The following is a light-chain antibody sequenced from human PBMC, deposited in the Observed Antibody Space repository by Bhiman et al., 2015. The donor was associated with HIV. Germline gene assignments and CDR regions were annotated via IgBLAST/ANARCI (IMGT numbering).Light chain of an antibody. V-gene: IGLV1-40*01. J-gene: IGLJ1*01. CDR3: QSYDSSLSHV. CDR2: GNT. Sequence: QSVLTQPPSVSGAPGQRVTISCTGISSNIGAGYDVHWYQQLPGTAPKLLIYGNTNRPSGVPDRFSGSKSGTSASLAITGLQAEDESDYYCQSYDSSLSHVFGTATRVTVL. CDR1: SSNIGAGYD.